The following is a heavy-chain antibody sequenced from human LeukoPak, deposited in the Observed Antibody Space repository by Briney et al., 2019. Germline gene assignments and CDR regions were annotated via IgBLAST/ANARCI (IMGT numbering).Heavy chain of an antibody. J-gene: IGHJ4*02. D-gene: IGHD3-10*01. CDR1: GGSISSGGYS. Sequence: SQTLSLTCAVSGGSISSGGYSWSWIRQPPGKGLEWIGEINHSGSTNYNPSLKSRVTISVDTSKNQFSLKLSSVTAADTAVYYCARGRGYYGSGSYYYYWGQGTLVTVSS. CDR3: ARGRGYYGSGSYYYY. V-gene: IGHV4-30-2*01. CDR2: INHSGST.